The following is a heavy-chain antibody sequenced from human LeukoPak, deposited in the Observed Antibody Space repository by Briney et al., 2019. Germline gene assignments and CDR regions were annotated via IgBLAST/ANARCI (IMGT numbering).Heavy chain of an antibody. CDR2: ISGSGGST. V-gene: IGHV3-23*01. J-gene: IGHJ4*02. CDR1: GFTFSSYA. D-gene: IGHD3-22*01. Sequence: PGGSLRLSCAASGFTFSSYAMSWVRQAPGRGLDWVSAISGSGGSTHYADSVKGRFTISRDNSKNTLYLQMNSLRAEDTAVYYCAKDALPTYYYDSSGYYYPHYSRETLFDYWGQGTLVTVSS. CDR3: AKDALPTYYYDSSGYYYPHYSRETLFDY.